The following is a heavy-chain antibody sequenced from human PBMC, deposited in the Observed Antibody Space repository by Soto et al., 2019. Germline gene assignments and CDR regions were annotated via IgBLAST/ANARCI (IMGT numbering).Heavy chain of an antibody. V-gene: IGHV4-59*01. CDR1: GGSISSYY. D-gene: IGHD6-19*01. CDR2: IYYSGST. J-gene: IGHJ2*01. CDR3: ARVSAGYWYFDL. Sequence: QVQLQESGPGLVKPSETLSLTCTVSGGSISSYYWSWIRQPPGKGLEWIGYIYYSGSTNYNPSLTRRVTISVDTSKNQFSLKLTSVTAADTAVYYCARVSAGYWYFDLWGRGTLVTVSS.